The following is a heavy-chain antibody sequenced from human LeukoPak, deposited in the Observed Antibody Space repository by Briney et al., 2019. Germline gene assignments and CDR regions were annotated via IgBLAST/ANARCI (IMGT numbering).Heavy chain of an antibody. CDR3: ARLVYSDPNYFDY. V-gene: IGHV4-39*02. J-gene: IGHJ4*02. CDR1: GVSIDNSYGYF. D-gene: IGHD1-26*01. Sequence: PSETLSLTCTVSGVSIDNSYGYFWVWLRQPPGKGLEWIGSISFVGQTFYNSSLESRATLSVDNSRNHFSLRLRSVTAADTAVFYCARLVYSDPNYFDYWGQGSLVPVSS. CDR2: ISFVGQT.